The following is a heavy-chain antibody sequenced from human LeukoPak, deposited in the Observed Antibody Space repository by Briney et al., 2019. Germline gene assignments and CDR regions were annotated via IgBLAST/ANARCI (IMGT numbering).Heavy chain of an antibody. J-gene: IGHJ4*02. CDR2: ISGSGGST. CDR3: AKEGDVYQPVLHFDY. CDR1: GFTFSSYA. V-gene: IGHV3-23*01. D-gene: IGHD2-2*01. Sequence: GGSLRLSCAASGFTFSSYAMSWVRQAPGKGLEWVSTISGSGGSTHYADSVKGRFTISRDNSKNTLYLQMNSLRAEDTAVYYCAKEGDVYQPVLHFDYWGQGTLVTVSS.